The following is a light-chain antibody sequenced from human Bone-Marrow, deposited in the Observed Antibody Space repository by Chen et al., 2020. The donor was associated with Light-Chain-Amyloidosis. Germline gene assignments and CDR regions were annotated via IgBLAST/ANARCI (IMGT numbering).Light chain of an antibody. CDR1: RGSIATNY. CDR3: QSYQGSSQGL. J-gene: IGLJ3*02. CDR2: EED. V-gene: IGLV6-57*01. Sequence: NFMLTQPHSVSESPGKTVIISCTRSRGSIATNYVQWYQQRPGSSPTTGIYEEDKRPSGVPDGVSGSIDRPSTSASLPVSGLKAEDAADNSCQSYQGSSQGLFGGGTKLT.